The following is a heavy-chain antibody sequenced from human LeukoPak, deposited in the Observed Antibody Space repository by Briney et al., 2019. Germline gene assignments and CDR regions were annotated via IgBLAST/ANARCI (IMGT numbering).Heavy chain of an antibody. Sequence: PGGSLRLSCAASGLTFSTYWMTWVRQAPGKGLEWVAGISETGNDKYYVDSVKGRFTISRDNARNSLYLQMNRLRAEDTAIYYCARDPGRGGSYFDYWGQGNLVTVSS. J-gene: IGHJ4*02. V-gene: IGHV3-7*01. D-gene: IGHD1-26*01. CDR1: GLTFSTYW. CDR2: ISETGNDK. CDR3: ARDPGRGGSYFDY.